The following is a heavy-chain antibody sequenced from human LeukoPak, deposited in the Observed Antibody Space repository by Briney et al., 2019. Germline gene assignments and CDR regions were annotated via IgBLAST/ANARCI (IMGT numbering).Heavy chain of an antibody. J-gene: IGHJ6*03. D-gene: IGHD3-3*01. CDR1: GGSISSGGYY. V-gene: IGHV4-31*03. CDR2: IYYSGST. Sequence: PSQTLSLTCTVSGGSISSGGYYWSWIRQHPGKGLEWIGYIYYSGSTYYNPSLKSRVTISVDTSTNQFSLKLSSVTAADTAVYYCARAFWSGYQNYYYYMDVWGKGTTVTVSS. CDR3: ARAFWSGYQNYYYYMDV.